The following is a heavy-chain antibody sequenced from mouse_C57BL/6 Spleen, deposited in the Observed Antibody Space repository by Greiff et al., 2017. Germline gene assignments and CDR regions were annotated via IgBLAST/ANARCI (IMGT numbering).Heavy chain of an antibody. J-gene: IGHJ2*01. Sequence: VQLQQPGAELVKPGASVKVSCKASGYTFTSYWMHWVKQRPGQGLEWIGRIHPSDSDTNYNQKFKGKATLTVDESSSTAYMQLSSLTSEDSAVYYCAIRGPYGNYALGYWGQGTTLTVSS. CDR2: IHPSDSDT. V-gene: IGHV1-74*01. CDR3: AIRGPYGNYALGY. D-gene: IGHD2-10*02. CDR1: GYTFTSYW.